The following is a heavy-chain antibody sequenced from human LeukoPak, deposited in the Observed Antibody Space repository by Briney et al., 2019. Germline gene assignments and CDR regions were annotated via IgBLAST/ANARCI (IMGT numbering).Heavy chain of an antibody. V-gene: IGHV4-39*07. J-gene: IGHJ4*02. CDR1: AGSIYSTTHY. D-gene: IGHD5-24*01. CDR3: ARDTDGSSY. Sequence: SETLSLTCSVSAGSIYSTTHYWAWIRQPPGKGLEWIASIYYNGIPYYNASLESRVTISVDTSKNQFSLRLRSVSAADTAVYYCARDTDGSSYWGQGTLVTVSS. CDR2: IYYNGIP.